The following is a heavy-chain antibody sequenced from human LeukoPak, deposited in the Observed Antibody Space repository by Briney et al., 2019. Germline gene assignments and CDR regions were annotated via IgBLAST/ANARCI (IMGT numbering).Heavy chain of an antibody. CDR2: ISYDGSNK. Sequence: PGRSLRLSCAASGFTFSSYAMHWVRQAPGKGLEWVAVISYDGSNKYYADSVKGRFTISRDNSKNTPYLQMNSLRAEDTAVYYCARIRYSSSWYALDYWGQGTLVTVSS. J-gene: IGHJ4*02. CDR1: GFTFSSYA. CDR3: ARIRYSSSWYALDY. D-gene: IGHD6-13*01. V-gene: IGHV3-30-3*01.